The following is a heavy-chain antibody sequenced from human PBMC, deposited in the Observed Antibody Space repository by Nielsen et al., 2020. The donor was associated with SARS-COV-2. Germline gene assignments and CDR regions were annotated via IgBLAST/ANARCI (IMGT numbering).Heavy chain of an antibody. V-gene: IGHV1-69*13. D-gene: IGHD3-10*01. Sequence: SVKVSCKASGGTFSSYAISWVRQAPGQGLEWMGGIIPIFGTANYAQKFQGRVTITADESTSTAYKELSSLRSEDTAVYYCASTAPGRGSFASFGADYWGQGTLVTVSS. J-gene: IGHJ4*02. CDR2: IIPIFGTA. CDR1: GGTFSSYA. CDR3: ASTAPGRGSFASFGADY.